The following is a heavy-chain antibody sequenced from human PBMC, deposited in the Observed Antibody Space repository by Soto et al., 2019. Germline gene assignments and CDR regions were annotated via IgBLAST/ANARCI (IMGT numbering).Heavy chain of an antibody. V-gene: IGHV1-18*01. CDR3: ARGVRGVVNWFDP. CDR1: GDTFANFG. D-gene: IGHD3-10*01. CDR2: IATYNNNK. J-gene: IGHJ5*02. Sequence: HLVQSGPEVKRPGASITVSCKTSGDTFANFGLSWVRQAPGQGLEWMGWIATYNNNKNYAQKFQGRLPLTTDTSTRTAYRELESLGYDETAVYYCARGVRGVVNWFDPWGQGTMVTVSS.